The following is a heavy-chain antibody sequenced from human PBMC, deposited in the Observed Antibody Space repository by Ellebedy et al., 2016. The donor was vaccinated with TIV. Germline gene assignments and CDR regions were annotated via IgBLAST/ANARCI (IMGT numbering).Heavy chain of an antibody. V-gene: IGHV4-61*01. CDR3: AREYRETLPYYFGMDI. CDR1: DGSVNPGYFY. CDR2: IYHSVNT. Sequence: SETLSLXCSVSDGSVNPGYFYWTWIRQPPGKGLEWIGYIYHSVNTNYNPSLRSRVTISADPSKNQFSLKLRSVTAADTAVYYCAREYRETLPYYFGMDIWGQGTTVTVSS. J-gene: IGHJ6*02. D-gene: IGHD3-16*02.